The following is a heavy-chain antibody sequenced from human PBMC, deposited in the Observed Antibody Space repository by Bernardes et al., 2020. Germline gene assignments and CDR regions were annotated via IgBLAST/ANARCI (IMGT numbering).Heavy chain of an antibody. Sequence: GSLRLSCAASGFSFSSYAMSWIRQPPGKGLEWIGEINHSGSTNYNPSLKSRVTISVDTSKNQFSLKLSSVTAADTAVYYCARSGVNYDSSGYYYAPSHYYYMDVWGKGTTVTVSS. J-gene: IGHJ6*03. CDR3: ARSGVNYDSSGYYYAPSHYYYMDV. CDR2: INHSGST. D-gene: IGHD3-22*01. CDR1: GFSFSSYA. V-gene: IGHV4-34*01.